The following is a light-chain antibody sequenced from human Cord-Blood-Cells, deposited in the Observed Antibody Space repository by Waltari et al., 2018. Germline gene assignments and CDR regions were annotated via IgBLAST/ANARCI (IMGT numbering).Light chain of an antibody. CDR3: QSYDSSLSGYV. CDR2: GNS. V-gene: IGLV1-40*01. Sequence: QSVLTQPPSVSGAPGQRVTISCPGSSSNIGAGHDVPWYQQLPGTAPKLLIYGNSNRPSGVPDRFSGSKSGTSASLAITGLQAEDEADYYCQSYDSSLSGYVFGTGTKVTVL. CDR1: SSNIGAGHD. J-gene: IGLJ1*01.